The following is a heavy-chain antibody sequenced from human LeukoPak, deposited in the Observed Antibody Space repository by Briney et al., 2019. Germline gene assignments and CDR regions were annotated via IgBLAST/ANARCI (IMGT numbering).Heavy chain of an antibody. V-gene: IGHV3-30*03. D-gene: IGHD6-13*01. CDR2: ISYDGSNK. CDR1: GFTFSSSW. CDR3: ATIAAAGGPEFDY. Sequence: GGSLRLSCAASGFTFSSSWMHWVRQAPGKGLEWVAVISYDGSNKYYADSVKGRFTISRDNSKNTLYLQMNSLRAEDTAVYYCATIAAAGGPEFDYWGQGTLVTVSS. J-gene: IGHJ4*02.